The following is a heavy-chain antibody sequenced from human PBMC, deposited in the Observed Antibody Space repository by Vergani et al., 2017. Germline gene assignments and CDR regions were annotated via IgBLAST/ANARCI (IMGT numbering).Heavy chain of an antibody. Sequence: EVHLLESGGGQVEAGGSLRLSCVASGFTFSNSAMSWVRQTSGKGLEWVSAISGHGDRTYYADSVKGRFTISRDNSKNTLYLQMNSLRAEDTAVYYCAKEQGHAVAHDDWGQGSLVTVSS. D-gene: IGHD5-12*01. CDR2: ISGHGDRT. CDR1: GFTFSNSA. CDR3: AKEQGHAVAHDD. J-gene: IGHJ4*02. V-gene: IGHV3-23*01.